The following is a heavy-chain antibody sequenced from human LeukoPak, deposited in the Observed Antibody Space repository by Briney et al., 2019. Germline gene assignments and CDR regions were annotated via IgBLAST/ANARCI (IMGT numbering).Heavy chain of an antibody. D-gene: IGHD2-2*01. Sequence: PGGSLRLSCAASGFTFSDYYMSWVRQAPGKGLEWVSAISGSGGSTYYADSVKGRFTIPRDNSKNTLYLQMNSLRAEDTAVYYCAKGEGYCSSTSCKGHGYYYYYMDVWGKGTTVTVSS. CDR1: GFTFSDYY. CDR2: ISGSGGST. J-gene: IGHJ6*03. CDR3: AKGEGYCSSTSCKGHGYYYYYMDV. V-gene: IGHV3-23*01.